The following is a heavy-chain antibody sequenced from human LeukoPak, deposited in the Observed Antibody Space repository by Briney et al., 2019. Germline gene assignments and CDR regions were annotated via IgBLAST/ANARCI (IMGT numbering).Heavy chain of an antibody. Sequence: ASVKVSCKASGGTFSSYAISWVRQAPGQGLEWMGRIIPILGIANYAQKFQGRVTITADKSTSTAYMELSSLRSEDTAVYYCASPTYYYDSSGSPFDYWGLGTLVTVSS. V-gene: IGHV1-69*04. CDR2: IIPILGIA. J-gene: IGHJ4*02. D-gene: IGHD3-22*01. CDR1: GGTFSSYA. CDR3: ASPTYYYDSSGSPFDY.